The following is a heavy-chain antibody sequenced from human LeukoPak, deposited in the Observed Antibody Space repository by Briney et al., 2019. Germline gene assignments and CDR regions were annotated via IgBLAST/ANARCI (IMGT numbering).Heavy chain of an antibody. Sequence: PSETLSLPRSVSGDSLDIYYWSWIRQSAGRGLEWVGRIYTTGSTNYNPSLKSRVAMSVATSKKQFSLKLSSVTAADTAVYYCARDRPYSQWFEPWGQGTLVIVSS. V-gene: IGHV4-4*07. CDR2: IYTTGST. J-gene: IGHJ5*02. D-gene: IGHD2-15*01. CDR1: GDSLDIYY. CDR3: ARDRPYSQWFEP.